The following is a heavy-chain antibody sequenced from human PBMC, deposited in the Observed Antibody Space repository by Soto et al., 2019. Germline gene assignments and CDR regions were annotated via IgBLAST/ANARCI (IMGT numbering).Heavy chain of an antibody. J-gene: IGHJ4*02. V-gene: IGHV1-18*01. CDR1: GYTFTSYG. CDR3: ARLREQWLLKYYFDY. CDR2: ISAYNGNT. Sequence: ASVKVSCKASGYTFTSYGISWVRQAPGQGLEWMGWISAYNGNTNYAQKLQGRVTMTTDTSTSTAYMELRSLRSDDTAVYYCARLREQWLLKYYFDYWGQGTLDTVSS. D-gene: IGHD3-22*01.